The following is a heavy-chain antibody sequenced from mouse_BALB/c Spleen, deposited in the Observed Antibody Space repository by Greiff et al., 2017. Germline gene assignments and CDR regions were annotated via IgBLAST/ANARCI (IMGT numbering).Heavy chain of an antibody. CDR1: GFTFSSYA. Sequence: EVMLVESGGGLVKPGGSLKLSCAASGFTFSSYAMSWVRQSPEKRLEWVAEISSGGSYTYYPDTVTGRFTISRDNAKNTLYLEMSSLRSEDTAMYYCARREAYDYDGDYFDYWGQGTTLTVSS. D-gene: IGHD2-4*01. CDR3: ARREAYDYDGDYFDY. V-gene: IGHV5-9-4*01. J-gene: IGHJ2*01. CDR2: ISSGGSYT.